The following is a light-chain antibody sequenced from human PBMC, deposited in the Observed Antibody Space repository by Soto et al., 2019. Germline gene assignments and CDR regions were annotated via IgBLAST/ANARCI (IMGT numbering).Light chain of an antibody. CDR1: SSNIGAGYE. Sequence: QSVLTQPPSVSEAPGQRVTISCTGSSSNIGAGYEAHWYQQVPGTAPKLLIYENNNRPSGVPDRFSGSKSGTSASLAITGLQAEDAAEYYCQSYDSSLSGYVFGTGTKLT. CDR3: QSYDSSLSGYV. J-gene: IGLJ1*01. CDR2: ENN. V-gene: IGLV1-40*01.